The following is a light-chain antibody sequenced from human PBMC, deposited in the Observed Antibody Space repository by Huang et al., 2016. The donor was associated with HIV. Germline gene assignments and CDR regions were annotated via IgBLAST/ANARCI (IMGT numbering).Light chain of an antibody. J-gene: IGKJ1*01. CDR2: TAS. V-gene: IGKV1-NL1*01. CDR3: QQYYSTPT. Sequence: DIQMTQSPSSLSAFVGDRVTITFRASQGISHSLAWYQPKPGKAPKLLVYTASRLENGVPSRFNGSGSGTDYTLTINTLQPEDFATYHCQQYYSTPTFGRGTKVAVK. CDR1: QGISHS.